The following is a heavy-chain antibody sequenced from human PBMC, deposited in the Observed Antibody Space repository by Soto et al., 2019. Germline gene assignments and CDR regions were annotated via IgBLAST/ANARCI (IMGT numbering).Heavy chain of an antibody. CDR1: GFSLSSIGKC. V-gene: IGHV2-70*01. D-gene: IGHD6-19*01. CDR2: IDWDGDD. Sequence: ESGPTLVNPTQTLTLTCTFSGFSLSSIGKCVSWIRQPPGKALEWLALIDWDGDDYYSTSLETRLTISNDTSKNQVVLTMSNMDPVDTAMYYCARSITSSGFFCRFDSWGQGTLVNVSS. J-gene: IGHJ5*01. CDR3: ARSITSSGFFCRFDS.